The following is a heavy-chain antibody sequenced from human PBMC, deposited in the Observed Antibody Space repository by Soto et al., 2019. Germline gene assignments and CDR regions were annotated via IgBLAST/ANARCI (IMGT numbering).Heavy chain of an antibody. CDR1: GFTFSSYA. Sequence: GGSLRLSCAASGFTFSSYAMSWVRQAPGKGLEWVSAISGSGGSTYYADSVKGRFTISRDNSKNTLYLQMNSLRAEDTAVYYCAKDLARIGDIVVVPAFDYWGQGTLVTVSS. CDR3: AKDLARIGDIVVVPAFDY. V-gene: IGHV3-23*01. J-gene: IGHJ4*02. D-gene: IGHD2-2*01. CDR2: ISGSGGST.